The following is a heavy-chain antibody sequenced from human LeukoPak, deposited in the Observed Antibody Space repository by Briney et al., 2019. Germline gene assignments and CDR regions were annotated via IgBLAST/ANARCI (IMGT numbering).Heavy chain of an antibody. V-gene: IGHV4-59*01. J-gene: IGHJ6*04. CDR2: IYYSGST. CDR1: GGSISSYY. Sequence: SETLSLPCTVSGGSISSYYWSWIRQPPGKGLQWIGYIYYSGSTNYIPSLKSRVTISVDTSKNQFSLKLSSVTAADTAVYYCARDRGGSGSQDYYYYGMDVWGKGTTVTVSS. CDR3: ARDRGGSGSQDYYYYGMDV. D-gene: IGHD3-10*01.